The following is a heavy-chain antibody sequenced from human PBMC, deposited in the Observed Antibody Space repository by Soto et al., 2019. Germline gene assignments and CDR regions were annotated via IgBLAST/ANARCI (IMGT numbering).Heavy chain of an antibody. CDR2: IYPSDADT. J-gene: IGHJ4*02. D-gene: IGHD1-1*01. CDR1: GYIFTNYW. Sequence: GESLKISCKGSGYIFTNYWIVWVRQVPGKGLEWMGSIYPSDADTRYNPSFQGQVTISADKSITTAYLQWSSLKASDTAIYYCARTTEMALYFFDFWGQGALVTVSS. CDR3: ARTTEMALYFFDF. V-gene: IGHV5-51*01.